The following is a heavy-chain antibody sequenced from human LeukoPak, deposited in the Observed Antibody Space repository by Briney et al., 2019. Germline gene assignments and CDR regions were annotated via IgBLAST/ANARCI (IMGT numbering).Heavy chain of an antibody. D-gene: IGHD5-12*01. V-gene: IGHV3-9*01. CDR2: INWNSDSI. Sequence: PGGSLRLSCAVSGFTFDDYAMHWVRQVPGKGLEWVSGINWNSDSIGYAVRGRFTISRDNAKNSLYLQVNSLRVEDTALYYCVANGGGDSGYGNFDYWGQGTLVTVSS. J-gene: IGHJ4*02. CDR3: VANGGGDSGYGNFDY. CDR1: GFTFDDYA.